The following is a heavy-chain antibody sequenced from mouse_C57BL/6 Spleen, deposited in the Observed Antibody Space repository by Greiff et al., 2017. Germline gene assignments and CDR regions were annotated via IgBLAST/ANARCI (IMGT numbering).Heavy chain of an antibody. CDR1: GYTFTSYW. CDR2: IDPSDSYT. D-gene: IGHD2-13*01. CDR3: ARQSDYGYFYAMDY. V-gene: IGHV1-69*01. Sequence: QVQLQQSGAELVMPGASVKLSCKASGYTFTSYWMHWVKQRPGQGLEWIGEIDPSDSYTNYNQKFKGKSTLTVDKSSSTAYMQLSSLTSEDSAVYYCARQSDYGYFYAMDYWGQGTSVTVSS. J-gene: IGHJ4*01.